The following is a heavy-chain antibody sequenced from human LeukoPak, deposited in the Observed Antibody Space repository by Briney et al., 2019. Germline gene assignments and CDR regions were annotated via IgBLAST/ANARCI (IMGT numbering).Heavy chain of an antibody. CDR1: GFTFSSYG. CDR3: AKNGAEIWFGEFDY. Sequence: GGSLRLSCAASGFTFSSYGMHWVRQAPGKGPEWVAVISYDGSNKYYADSVKGRFTISRDNSKNTLYLQMNSLRAEDTAVYYCAKNGAEIWFGEFDYWGQGTLVTVSS. J-gene: IGHJ4*02. V-gene: IGHV3-30*18. CDR2: ISYDGSNK. D-gene: IGHD3-10*01.